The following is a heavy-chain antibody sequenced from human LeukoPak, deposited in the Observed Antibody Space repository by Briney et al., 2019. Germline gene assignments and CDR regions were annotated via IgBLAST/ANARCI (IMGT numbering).Heavy chain of an antibody. CDR2: IYYSGST. CDR1: GGSISSGGYY. J-gene: IGHJ4*02. CDR3: ARWATVPSYFDY. V-gene: IGHV4-31*03. Sequence: SQTLSLTCTVSGGSISSGGYYWSWIRQHPGKGLEWIGYIYYSGSTYYNPSLKSRVTISVDTSKNQFSLKLSSVTAADTAVYYCARWATVPSYFDYWGQGTLVTVSS. D-gene: IGHD4-17*01.